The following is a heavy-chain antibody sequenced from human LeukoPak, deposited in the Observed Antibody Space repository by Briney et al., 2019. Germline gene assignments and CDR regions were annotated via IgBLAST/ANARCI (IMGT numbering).Heavy chain of an antibody. CDR3: ARVAFWSGYY. CDR1: GYSISSGYY. D-gene: IGHD3-3*01. V-gene: IGHV4-38-2*02. Sequence: PSETLSLTXTVSGYSISSGYYWGWIRQPPGKGLEWIGSIYHSGSTYYNPSLKSRVTISVDTSKNQFSLKLSSVTAADTAVYYCARVAFWSGYYWGQGTLVTVSS. J-gene: IGHJ4*02. CDR2: IYHSGST.